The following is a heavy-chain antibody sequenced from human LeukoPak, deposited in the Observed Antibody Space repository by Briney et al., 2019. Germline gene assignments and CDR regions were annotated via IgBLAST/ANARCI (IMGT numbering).Heavy chain of an antibody. CDR2: IYHSGST. CDR3: ASLPNSVFPYYYDSSGPRGAFDI. CDR1: GVSISSSNW. D-gene: IGHD3-22*01. Sequence: SGTLSLTCAVSGVSISSSNWWSWVRQPPGKGLEWIGEIYHSGSTNYNPSLKSRVTISVDKSKNQFSLKLSSVTAADTAVYYCASLPNSVFPYYYDSSGPRGAFDIWGQGTMVTVSS. J-gene: IGHJ3*02. V-gene: IGHV4-4*02.